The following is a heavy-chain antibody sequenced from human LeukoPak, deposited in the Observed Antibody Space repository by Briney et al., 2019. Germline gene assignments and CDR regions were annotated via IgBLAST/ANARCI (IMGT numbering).Heavy chain of an antibody. CDR3: AKDPHLYYYGSGSYYNRNWFDP. Sequence: GGSLRLSCTASGFSFDIYWMSWVRQAPGKGLEWVANIKEDGSDKYYVDSVKGRFTISRDNAKTSLFLQMNSLRAEDTAVYYCAKDPHLYYYGSGSYYNRNWFDPWGQGTLVTVSS. V-gene: IGHV3-7*01. J-gene: IGHJ5*02. D-gene: IGHD3-10*01. CDR2: IKEDGSDK. CDR1: GFSFDIYW.